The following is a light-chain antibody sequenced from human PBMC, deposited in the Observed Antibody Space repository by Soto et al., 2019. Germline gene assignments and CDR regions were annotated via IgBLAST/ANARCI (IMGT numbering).Light chain of an antibody. CDR1: SSDVGGYNY. CDR2: EVY. CDR3: SAYAGSSTWV. V-gene: IGLV2-8*01. Sequence: QSAPTQPPSASGSPGQSVTFSCTGTSSDVGGYNYVSWYQQYPGKAPKLMIYEVYKRPSGVPDRFSGSKSGNTASLTVSGLQPEDAADYYCSAYAGSSTWVFGGGTKVTVL. J-gene: IGLJ2*01.